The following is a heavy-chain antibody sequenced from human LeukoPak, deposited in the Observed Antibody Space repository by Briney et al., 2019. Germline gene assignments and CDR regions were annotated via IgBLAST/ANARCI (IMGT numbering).Heavy chain of an antibody. CDR2: ISYDGSNK. Sequence: GGSLRLSCAASGFTFSSYSMNWVRQAPGKGLEWVAVISYDGSNKYYADSVKGRFTISRDNSKNTLYLQMNSLRAGDTAVYYCARSALYQLLSSYFDYWGQGTLVTVSS. CDR1: GFTFSSYS. CDR3: ARSALYQLLSSYFDY. J-gene: IGHJ4*02. V-gene: IGHV3-30*03. D-gene: IGHD2-2*01.